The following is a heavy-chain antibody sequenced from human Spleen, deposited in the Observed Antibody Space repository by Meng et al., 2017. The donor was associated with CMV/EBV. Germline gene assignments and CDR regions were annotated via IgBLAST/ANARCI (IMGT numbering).Heavy chain of an antibody. D-gene: IGHD6-25*01. CDR3: ASELAAGY. J-gene: IGHJ4*02. CDR1: GFTFSSYA. CDR2: ISYDGSNK. V-gene: IGHV3-30-3*01. Sequence: GGSLRLSCAASGFTFSSYAMHWVRQAPGKGLEWVAVISYDGSNKYYADSVKGRFTISRDNSKNTLYLQMNSLRAEDTAVYYCASELAAGYWGQGTLVTVSS.